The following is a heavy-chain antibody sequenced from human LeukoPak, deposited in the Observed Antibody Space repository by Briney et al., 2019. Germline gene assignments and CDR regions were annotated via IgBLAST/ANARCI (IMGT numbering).Heavy chain of an antibody. J-gene: IGHJ4*02. D-gene: IGHD2-2*01. Sequence: SETLSLTCTVSGGSISSSSYYWGWVRQPPGKGLEWIGSIYYSGSTYYNPSLKSRVTISVDTSKNQFSLKLSSVTAADTAVYYCARVGYCSSTSCLGAYYFDYWGQGTLVTVSS. CDR2: IYYSGST. CDR1: GGSISSSSYY. CDR3: ARVGYCSSTSCLGAYYFDY. V-gene: IGHV4-39*07.